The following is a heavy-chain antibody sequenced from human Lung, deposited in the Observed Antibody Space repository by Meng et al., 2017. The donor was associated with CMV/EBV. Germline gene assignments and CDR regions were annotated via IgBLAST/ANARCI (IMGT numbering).Heavy chain of an antibody. Sequence: SVKVSCKASGGTFSSYAISWVRQAPGQGLEWMGGIIPILGIANYAQKFQGRVTITADKSTSTAYMELSNLRSEDTTVYYCARDLYSSSSTISAFDYWGQGTLVTVSS. D-gene: IGHD6-13*01. CDR3: ARDLYSSSSTISAFDY. CDR2: IIPILGIA. V-gene: IGHV1-69*10. J-gene: IGHJ4*02. CDR1: GGTFSSYA.